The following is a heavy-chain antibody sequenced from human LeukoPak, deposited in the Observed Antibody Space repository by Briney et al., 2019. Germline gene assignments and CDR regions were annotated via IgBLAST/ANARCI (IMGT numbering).Heavy chain of an antibody. D-gene: IGHD3-3*01. Sequence: GGSLRLSCAASGFTFSSYSMNWVRQAPGKGLEWVSSISSSSSYIYYADSVKGRFTISRDNAKNSLYLQMNSLRAEDTAVYYCARDVRFLEWLPIEGTDYWGQGTLVTVSS. V-gene: IGHV3-21*01. CDR3: ARDVRFLEWLPIEGTDY. CDR1: GFTFSSYS. CDR2: ISSSSSYI. J-gene: IGHJ4*02.